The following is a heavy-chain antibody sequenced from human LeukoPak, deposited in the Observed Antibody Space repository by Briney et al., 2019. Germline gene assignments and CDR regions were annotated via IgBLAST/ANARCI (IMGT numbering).Heavy chain of an antibody. CDR2: ISSSSSYI. CDR3: ARDSMVRGDRVDY. J-gene: IGHJ4*02. V-gene: IGHV3-21*01. CDR1: GFTFSSYG. D-gene: IGHD3-10*01. Sequence: PGGSLRLSCAASGFTFSSYGMNWVRQAPGKGLEWVSSISSSSSYIYYADSVKGRFTISRDNAKNSLYLQMNSLRAEDTVVYYCARDSMVRGDRVDYXGXGTLVTVSS.